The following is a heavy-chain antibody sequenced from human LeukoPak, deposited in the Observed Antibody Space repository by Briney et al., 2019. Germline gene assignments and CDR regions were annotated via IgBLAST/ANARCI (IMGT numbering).Heavy chain of an antibody. Sequence: GGSLRLSCAASGFTFSSYAMSWVRQAPGKGLEWVSAISGSGGSTYYADSVKGRFTISRDNSKNTLYLQMNSPRAEDTAVYYCAKEEYCSSTTCLDYWGQGTLVTVSS. D-gene: IGHD2-2*01. J-gene: IGHJ4*02. V-gene: IGHV3-23*01. CDR3: AKEEYCSSTTCLDY. CDR2: ISGSGGST. CDR1: GFTFSSYA.